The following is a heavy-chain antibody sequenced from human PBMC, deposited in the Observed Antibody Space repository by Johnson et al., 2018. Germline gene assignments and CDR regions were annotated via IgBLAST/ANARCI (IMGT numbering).Heavy chain of an antibody. J-gene: IGHJ6*03. D-gene: IGHD1-1*01. CDR2: FDPEDGER. Sequence: QVQLVQSGAEVKKPGASVKLSCKVSGYTLIDSSIYWVRQTPAKGLEWMGHFDPEDGERIYAHNFQGRVTMTEDTSTDTANMELRSLTSEDTAVYYCATQMERNFYYYYMDVWGKGTTVTVSS. CDR3: ATQMERNFYYYYMDV. V-gene: IGHV1-24*01. CDR1: GYTLIDSS.